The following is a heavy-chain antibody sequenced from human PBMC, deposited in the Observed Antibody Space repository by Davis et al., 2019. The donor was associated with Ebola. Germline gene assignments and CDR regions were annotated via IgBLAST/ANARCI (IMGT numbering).Heavy chain of an antibody. CDR3: ARHLVATIETKFDY. CDR2: IYYSGST. J-gene: IGHJ4*02. CDR1: GGSISSSSYY. D-gene: IGHD5-24*01. V-gene: IGHV4-39*01. Sequence: MPSETLSLTCTVSGGSISSSSYYRGWIRQPPGKGLEWIGSIYYSGSTYYNPSLKSRVTISVDTSKNQFSLKLSSVTDADTAVYYCARHLVATIETKFDYWGQGTLVTVSS.